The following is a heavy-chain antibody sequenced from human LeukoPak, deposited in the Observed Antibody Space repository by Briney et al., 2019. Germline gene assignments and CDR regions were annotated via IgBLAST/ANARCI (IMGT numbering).Heavy chain of an antibody. J-gene: IGHJ6*03. D-gene: IGHD2-2*01. CDR2: IYPGDSDT. CDR1: GYNFTNYW. V-gene: IGHV5-51*01. CDR3: ARHYCSSAGCFEGYYYYMDV. Sequence: GESLKISCKGSGYNFTNYWIGWVRQMPGKGLEWMGIIYPGDSDTRYSPSFQGQVTISADKSISTAYLQWSSLKASDTAIFYCARHYCSSAGCFEGYYYYMDVWGKGTTVTVSS.